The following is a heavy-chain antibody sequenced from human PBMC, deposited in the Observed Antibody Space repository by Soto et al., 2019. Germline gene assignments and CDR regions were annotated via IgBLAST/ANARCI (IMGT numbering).Heavy chain of an antibody. J-gene: IGHJ6*02. CDR1: GGSISSYY. CDR3: ARDSVYYYGSGSLFYYGMEV. D-gene: IGHD3-10*01. CDR2: IYYSGST. V-gene: IGHV4-59*01. Sequence: SETLSLTCTVSGGSISSYYWSWIRQPPGKGLEWIGYIYYSGSTNYNPSLKSRVTISVDTSKNQFSLKLSSVTAADTAVYYCARDSVYYYGSGSLFYYGMEVWGQGTTVTVSS.